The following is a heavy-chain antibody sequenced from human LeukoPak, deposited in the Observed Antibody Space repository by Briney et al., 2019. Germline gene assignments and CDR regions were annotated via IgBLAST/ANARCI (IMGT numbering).Heavy chain of an antibody. CDR2: VHYSGST. V-gene: IGHV4-31*03. J-gene: IGHJ4*02. CDR1: GGSIISGAYY. Sequence: SETLSLTCTVSGGSIISGAYYWSWIRQHPGKGLEWIAYVHYSGSTYYNPSLKSRFTISVDTSQNQFSLKLRSVTAADTAVYYCAGDSGNSAFDYWGPGTLVTVSS. CDR3: AGDSGNSAFDY. D-gene: IGHD4-23*01.